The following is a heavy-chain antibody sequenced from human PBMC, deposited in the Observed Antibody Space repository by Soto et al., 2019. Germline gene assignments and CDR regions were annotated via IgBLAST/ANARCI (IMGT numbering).Heavy chain of an antibody. J-gene: IGHJ4*02. CDR2: ILWDDEK. CDR3: VHRLSTYGLHY. D-gene: IGHD3-10*01. CDR1: GFSLRTSGVG. V-gene: IGHV2-5*02. Sequence: QITLKESGPTLVKPTQTLTLTCTFSGFSLRTSGVGVGWIRQPPGQALEWLALILWDDEKRYSPSLKNRLTITKDASKNQVVLTMTNMDPVDTATYYCVHRLSTYGLHYWGQGTLVTVSS.